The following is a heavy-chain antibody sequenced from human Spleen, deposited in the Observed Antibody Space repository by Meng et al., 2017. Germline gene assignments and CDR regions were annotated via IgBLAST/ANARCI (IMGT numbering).Heavy chain of an antibody. D-gene: IGHD6-19*01. CDR1: GGSFSGYY. CDR2: INNSGST. V-gene: IGHV4-34*01. CDR3: ARGEQWKAPVVDY. Sequence: QVQLKQWGARLLKPSETLSLTCGVYGGSFSGYYWSWVRQPPGKGLEWIGEINNSGSTTYNPSLESRVTISVDPSKNQFSLKMSSVSAAATAVYFCARGEQWKAPVVDYWGPGTLVTVSS. J-gene: IGHJ4*02.